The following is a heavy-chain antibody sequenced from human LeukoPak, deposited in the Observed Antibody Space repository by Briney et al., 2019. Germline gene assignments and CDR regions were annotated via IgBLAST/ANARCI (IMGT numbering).Heavy chain of an antibody. J-gene: IGHJ5*02. CDR2: ISGSGDST. CDR3: ARDTYYSGSYIWFDP. D-gene: IGHD1-26*01. Sequence: PGGSLRLSCAASGFTFDTYAMSWVRQAPGKGLEWVSVISGSGDSTEYADSVKGRFTISRDNSRNPLSLQMNNLRAEDTATYYCARDTYYSGSYIWFDPRGQGTLVTVSS. V-gene: IGHV3-23*01. CDR1: GFTFDTYA.